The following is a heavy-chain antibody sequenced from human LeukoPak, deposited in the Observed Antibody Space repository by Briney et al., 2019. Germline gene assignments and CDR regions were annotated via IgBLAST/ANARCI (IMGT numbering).Heavy chain of an antibody. CDR3: ARAIAFSVGWDYYMDV. Sequence: PSETLSLTCSVSGGSISRSTYYWAWIRQPPGKGLEWIGGIYYSGTSYYTPSLKSRVTLSVDTSKNQFSPKVSSVTAADTAVYYCARAIAFSVGWDYYMDVWGKGTTVTVSS. D-gene: IGHD2-21*01. V-gene: IGHV4-39*07. CDR1: GGSISRSTYY. J-gene: IGHJ6*03. CDR2: IYYSGTS.